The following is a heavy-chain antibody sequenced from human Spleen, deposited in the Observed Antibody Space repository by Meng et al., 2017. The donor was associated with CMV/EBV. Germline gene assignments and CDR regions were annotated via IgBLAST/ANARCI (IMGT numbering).Heavy chain of an antibody. Sequence: ETLSLTCAASGFTFSSYSMNWVRQAPGKGLEWVSSISSSSSYIYYADSVKGRFTISRDNAKNSLYLQMNSLRAEDTAVYYCARDYYGSGSYVSGSPPYYYYGMDVWGQGTTVTVSS. CDR3: ARDYYGSGSYVSGSPPYYYYGMDV. CDR1: GFTFSSYS. CDR2: ISSSSSYI. J-gene: IGHJ6*02. D-gene: IGHD3-10*01. V-gene: IGHV3-21*01.